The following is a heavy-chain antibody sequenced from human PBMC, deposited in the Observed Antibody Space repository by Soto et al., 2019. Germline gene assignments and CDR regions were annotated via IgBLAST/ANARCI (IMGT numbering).Heavy chain of an antibody. Sequence: PGGSLRLSCSASGFTFSSYAMHWVRQAPGKGLEYVSAISSNGGSTYYADSVKGRFTISRDNSKNTLYLQMSSLRAEDTAVYYCAYGSGSYYNDVIYWGQGTLVTVSS. CDR3: AYGSGSYYNDVIY. D-gene: IGHD3-10*01. CDR1: GFTFSSYA. V-gene: IGHV3-64D*06. J-gene: IGHJ4*02. CDR2: ISSNGGST.